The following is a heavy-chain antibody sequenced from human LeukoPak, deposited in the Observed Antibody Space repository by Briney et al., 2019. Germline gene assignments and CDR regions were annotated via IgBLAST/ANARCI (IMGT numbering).Heavy chain of an antibody. CDR2: ISYDGSNK. V-gene: IGHV3-30-3*01. Sequence: GGSLRLSCAASGFTFSSYAMHWVRQAPGKGLEWVAVISYDGSNKYYADSVKGRFTISRDNSKNTLYLQMNSLRAEDTAVYYCARVLVDDYSNYDIGYYFDYWGQGTLVTVSS. J-gene: IGHJ4*02. CDR3: ARVLVDDYSNYDIGYYFDY. D-gene: IGHD4-11*01. CDR1: GFTFSSYA.